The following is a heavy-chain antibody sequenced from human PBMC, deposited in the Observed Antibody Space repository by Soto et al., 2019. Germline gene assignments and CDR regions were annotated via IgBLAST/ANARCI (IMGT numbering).Heavy chain of an antibody. CDR2: ISGSGGST. CDR3: AKTIFGVVISSFGFDY. CDR1: GFTFSSYA. V-gene: IGHV3-23*01. D-gene: IGHD3-3*01. J-gene: IGHJ4*02. Sequence: GGSLRLSCAASGFTFSSYAMSWVRQAPGKGLEWVSAISGSGGSTYYADSVKGRFTISRDNSKNTLYLQMNSLRAEDTAVYYCAKTIFGVVISSFGFDYWGQGTLVTVSS.